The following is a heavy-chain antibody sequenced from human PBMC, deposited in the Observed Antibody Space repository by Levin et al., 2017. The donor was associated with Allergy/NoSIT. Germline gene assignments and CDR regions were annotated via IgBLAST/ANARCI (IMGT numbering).Heavy chain of an antibody. Sequence: ASVKVSCKASGYTFTGYYIHWMRQAPGHGLEWMGWINPYNGVTNYAHKFQGRVTMTRDTSIRTVYMELSGLRSDDTAVYFCAREASSSWSYFDYWGQGTLVTVSS. J-gene: IGHJ4*02. D-gene: IGHD6-13*01. CDR2: INPYNGVT. CDR1: GYTFTGYY. CDR3: AREASSSWSYFDY. V-gene: IGHV1-2*02.